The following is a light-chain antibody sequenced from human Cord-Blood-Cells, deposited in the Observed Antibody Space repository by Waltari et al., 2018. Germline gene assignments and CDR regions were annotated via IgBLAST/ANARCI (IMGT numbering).Light chain of an antibody. J-gene: IGLJ3*02. Sequence: QSALTQPASVSGSPGQSIPISCTGTSNHLGSSNLSSWYQQHPGKAPKLMIYEGSKRPSGVSNRFSGSKSGNTASRTISGLQAEDEADYYCCSYAGSSTWVFGGGTKLTVL. CDR3: CSYAGSSTWV. CDR1: SNHLGSSNL. CDR2: EGS. V-gene: IGLV2-23*01.